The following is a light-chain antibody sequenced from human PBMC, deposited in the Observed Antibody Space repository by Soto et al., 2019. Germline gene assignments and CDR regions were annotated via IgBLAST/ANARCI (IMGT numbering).Light chain of an antibody. V-gene: IGKV3-15*01. CDR2: GAS. CDR1: QSVSEY. CDR3: QQYHIWPSIT. J-gene: IGKJ5*01. Sequence: EVVMTHSPATLSVSPGERATLSCRASQSVSEYLAWYQQKPGQAPRLLIYGASTRATGIPARFSGSGSGTEFTLTISSLQSEDFAVYYCQQYHIWPSITFGQGTRLEI.